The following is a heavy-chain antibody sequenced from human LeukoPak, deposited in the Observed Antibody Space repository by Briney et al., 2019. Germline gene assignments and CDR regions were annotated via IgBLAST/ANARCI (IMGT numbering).Heavy chain of an antibody. J-gene: IGHJ6*03. V-gene: IGHV4-59*12. CDR2: IYYSGST. CDR3: ARVTPFSSWYRHYYYYMDV. D-gene: IGHD6-13*01. Sequence: KSSETLSLTCTVSGGSISSYYWSWIRQPPGKGLEWIGYIYYSGSTNYNPSLKSRVTISVDTSKNQFSLKLSSVTAADTAVYYCARVTPFSSWYRHYYYYMDVWGKGTTVTVSS. CDR1: GGSISSYY.